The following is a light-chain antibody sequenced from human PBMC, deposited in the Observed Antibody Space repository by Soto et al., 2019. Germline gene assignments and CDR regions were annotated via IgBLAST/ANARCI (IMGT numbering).Light chain of an antibody. J-gene: IGKJ4*01. CDR3: QQTNSFPLT. CDR1: EGISSW. V-gene: IGKV1-12*01. Sequence: DIQMTQSPSSVSASVGDRVTITSRSSEGISSWLAWYQQNPGKAPTLLINAASSLQSGVASRISGSGAGTDSTLTISILQPEDFANYYWQQTNSFPLTFGGGTKVEIK. CDR2: AAS.